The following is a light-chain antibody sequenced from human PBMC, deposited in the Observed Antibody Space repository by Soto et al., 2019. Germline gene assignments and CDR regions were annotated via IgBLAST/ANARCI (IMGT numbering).Light chain of an antibody. CDR3: QQSYSTPIT. CDR2: AAS. J-gene: IGKJ5*01. CDR1: QSISSY. V-gene: IGKV1-39*01. Sequence: DIQMTQSPSSVSASVGDRFTITCRASQSISSYLNWYQQKPGKAPKVLIYAASNLQSGVPSRFSGSGSGTDFTLTISSLQPEDFATYYCQQSYSTPITFGQGTRLEIK.